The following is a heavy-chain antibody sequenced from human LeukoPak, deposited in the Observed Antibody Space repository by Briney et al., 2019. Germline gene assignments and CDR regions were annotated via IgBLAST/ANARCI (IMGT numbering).Heavy chain of an antibody. CDR1: GFTFSSYA. D-gene: IGHD3-22*01. CDR3: AKEVVVRIGYYLDY. V-gene: IGHV3-30*04. Sequence: PGRSLRLSCAASGFTFSSYAMHWVRQAPGKGLEWVAVISYDGSNKYYADSVKGRFTISRDNSKNTLYLQMNSLRAEDTAVYYCAKEVVVRIGYYLDYWGQGTLVTVSS. CDR2: ISYDGSNK. J-gene: IGHJ4*02.